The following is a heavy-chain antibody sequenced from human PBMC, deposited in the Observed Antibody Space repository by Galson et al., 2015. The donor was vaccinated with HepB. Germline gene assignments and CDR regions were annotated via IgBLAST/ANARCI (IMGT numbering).Heavy chain of an antibody. Sequence: SLRLSCAASGFTFSSYSMNWVRQAPGKGLEWVSSISSSSSYIYYADSVKGRFTISRDNAKNSLYLQMNSLRAEDTAVYYCARSQGYCSGGSCYSYFDYWGQGTLVTVSS. CDR1: GFTFSSYS. CDR2: ISSSSSYI. D-gene: IGHD2-15*01. CDR3: ARSQGYCSGGSCYSYFDY. J-gene: IGHJ4*02. V-gene: IGHV3-21*01.